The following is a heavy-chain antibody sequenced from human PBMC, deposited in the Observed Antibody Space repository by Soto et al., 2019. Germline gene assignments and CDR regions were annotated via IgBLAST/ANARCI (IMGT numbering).Heavy chain of an antibody. CDR1: VYSFTSCW. V-gene: IGHV5-10-1*01. CDR3: ARPLGTYYYYGMDV. J-gene: IGHJ6*02. CDR2: IDPSDSYT. Sequence: PGESLKISCKGSVYSFTSCWISWVRQMPGKGLEWMGRIDPSDSYTNYSPSFQGHVTISADKSISTAYLQWSSLKASDTAMYYCARPLGTYYYYGMDVWGQGTTVTVSS. D-gene: IGHD7-27*01.